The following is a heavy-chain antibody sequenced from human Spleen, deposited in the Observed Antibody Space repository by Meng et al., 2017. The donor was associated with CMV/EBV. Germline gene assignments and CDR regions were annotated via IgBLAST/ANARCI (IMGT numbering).Heavy chain of an antibody. D-gene: IGHD3-10*01. CDR3: ARDMTLRLPSGSGFDC. CDR2: TSWNGVTK. J-gene: IGHJ4*02. CDR1: GFSFDDYA. V-gene: IGHV3-9*01. Sequence: SLKISCAASGFSFDDYAMHWVRQVPGKGLEWVSGTSWNGVTKGYAGSVKGRFTISRDNAKNSLYLQMNSLRSEDTAFYFCARDMTLRLPSGSGFDCWGQGTLVTVSS.